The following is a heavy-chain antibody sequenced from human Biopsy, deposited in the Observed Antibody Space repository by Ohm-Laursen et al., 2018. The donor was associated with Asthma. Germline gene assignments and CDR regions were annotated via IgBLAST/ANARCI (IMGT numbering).Heavy chain of an antibody. CDR2: IAWDGINS. CDR1: GFTFSTYG. J-gene: IGHJ6*02. V-gene: IGHV3-30*03. D-gene: IGHD2-21*01. Sequence: LSLTCAASGFTFSTYGMHWVRQAPGQGLEWVAYIAWDGINSYYADSVKGRFTISRDNSRNTLYLQKNSLRADDTAVYYCARAGESDLVGGLDVWGQGTTVIVS. CDR3: ARAGESDLVGGLDV.